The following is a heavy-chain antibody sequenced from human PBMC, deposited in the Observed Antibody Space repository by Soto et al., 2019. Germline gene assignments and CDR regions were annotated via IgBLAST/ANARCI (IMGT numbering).Heavy chain of an antibody. CDR1: GFTFSSYA. CDR2: ISYDGSNK. CDR3: ARDLYYDYVWGSYRMDYYGMDV. Sequence: QVQLVESGGGVVQPGRSLRLSCAASGFTFSSYAMHWVRQAPGKGLEWVAVISYDGSNKYYADSVKGRFTISRDNSKSTLYLQMNSLRAEDTAVYYCARDLYYDYVWGSYRMDYYGMDVWGQGTTVTVSS. D-gene: IGHD3-16*02. J-gene: IGHJ6*02. V-gene: IGHV3-30-3*01.